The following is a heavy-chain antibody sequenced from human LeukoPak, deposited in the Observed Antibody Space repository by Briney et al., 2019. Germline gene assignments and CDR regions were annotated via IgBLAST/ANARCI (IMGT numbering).Heavy chain of an antibody. CDR2: IYTSGRT. CDR3: ARQSGNNNYEGWFDP. J-gene: IGHJ5*02. Sequence: PSETLSLTCSVSGDSIGTSYWSWIRQPPGMGLEWIGYIYTSGRTNYNPSLNSRVTISIDTSKNQFSLKLTSVTATDTAVYFCARQSGNNNYEGWFDPWGQGTLVTVSS. D-gene: IGHD4-11*01. V-gene: IGHV4-4*09. CDR1: GDSIGTSY.